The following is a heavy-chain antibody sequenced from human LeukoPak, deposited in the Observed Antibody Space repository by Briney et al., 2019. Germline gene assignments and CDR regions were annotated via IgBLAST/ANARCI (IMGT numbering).Heavy chain of an antibody. Sequence: SETLSLTCTVSGGSISSYYWNWIRQPPGKGLEWIGYIYYSGSTNYNPSLKSRVTISVDTSKNQFSLKLTSVTAADTAVYYCARELHAIGYCSGGSCYQYDAFDIWGQGTMVTVSS. CDR1: GGSISSYY. V-gene: IGHV4-59*01. CDR2: IYYSGST. CDR3: ARELHAIGYCSGGSCYQYDAFDI. D-gene: IGHD2-15*01. J-gene: IGHJ3*02.